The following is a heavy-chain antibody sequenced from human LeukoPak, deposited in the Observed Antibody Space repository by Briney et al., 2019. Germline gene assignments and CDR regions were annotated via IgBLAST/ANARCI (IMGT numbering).Heavy chain of an antibody. CDR2: IYYSGST. CDR1: GGSISSYY. CDR3: ARLFCSSTSCYVHNWFDP. D-gene: IGHD2-2*01. Sequence: SETLSLTCTVSGGSISSYYWSWIRQPPGKGLEWIGYIYYSGSTNYNPSLKSRVTISVDTSRNQFSLKLSSVTAADTAVYYCARLFCSSTSCYVHNWFDPWGQGTLVTASS. J-gene: IGHJ5*02. V-gene: IGHV4-59*08.